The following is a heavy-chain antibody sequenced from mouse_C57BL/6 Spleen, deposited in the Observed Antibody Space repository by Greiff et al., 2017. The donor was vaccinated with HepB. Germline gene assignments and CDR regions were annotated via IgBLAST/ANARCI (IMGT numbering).Heavy chain of an antibody. CDR1: GYTFTDYE. V-gene: IGHV1-15*01. Sequence: QVQLQQSGAELVRPGASVTLSCKASGYTFTDYEMHWVKQTPVHGLEWIGAIDPETGGTAYNQKFKGKAILTADKSSSTAYMELRSLTSEDSAVYYCTRGCDGYGAYWGQGTLVTVSA. J-gene: IGHJ3*01. CDR3: TRGCDGYGAY. D-gene: IGHD2-3*01. CDR2: IDPETGGT.